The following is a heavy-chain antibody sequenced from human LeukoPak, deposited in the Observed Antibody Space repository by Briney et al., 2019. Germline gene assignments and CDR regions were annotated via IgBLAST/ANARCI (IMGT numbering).Heavy chain of an antibody. J-gene: IGHJ5*02. CDR2: ISGDGGST. V-gene: IGHV3-43*02. CDR1: GFTFYDYA. Sequence: GGSLRLSCAASGFTFYDYAMHWVRQAPGKGLEWVSLISGDGGSTYYADSVKGRFTISRDNSKNTLYLQMNSLRAEDTGVYYCAKDSGPWGQGTLVTVSS. CDR3: AKDSGP.